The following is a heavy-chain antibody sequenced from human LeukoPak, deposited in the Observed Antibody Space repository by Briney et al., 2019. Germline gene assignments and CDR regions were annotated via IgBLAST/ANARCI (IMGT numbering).Heavy chain of an antibody. J-gene: IGHJ4*02. CDR1: GDSISSYY. CDR2: IYYSGST. V-gene: IGHV4-59*01. D-gene: IGHD3-22*01. Sequence: PSETLSLTCTVSGDSISSYYWSWIRQPPGKGLEWIGYIYYSGSTNYNPSLKSRVTISVDTSKNQFSLKLSSVTAADTALYYCARGGGYYYVFDYWGQGTLVTVSS. CDR3: ARGGGYYYVFDY.